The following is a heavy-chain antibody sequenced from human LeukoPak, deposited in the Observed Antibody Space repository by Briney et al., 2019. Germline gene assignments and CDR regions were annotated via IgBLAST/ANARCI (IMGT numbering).Heavy chain of an antibody. V-gene: IGHV4-31*02. J-gene: IGHJ4*02. CDR3: ARDRMVRGVDY. CDR2: IYYSGST. Sequence: SETLSLTCTVSGGSISSGGYYWSWIRQHPGKGLEWIGYIYYSGSTYYNPSLKSRVTISVDTSKNQFSLKLSSVTAADTAVYYCARDRMVRGVDYWGQGTLVTVSS. D-gene: IGHD3-10*01. CDR1: GGSISSGGYY.